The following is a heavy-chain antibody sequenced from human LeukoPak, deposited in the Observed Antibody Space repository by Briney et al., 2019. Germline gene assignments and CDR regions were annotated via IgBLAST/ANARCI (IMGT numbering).Heavy chain of an antibody. D-gene: IGHD3-22*01. CDR1: GFTFSSYA. V-gene: IGHV3-30-3*01. J-gene: IGHJ4*02. CDR3: AREGYYDSSGYFDY. Sequence: QPGRSLRLSCAASGFTFSSYAMHWVRQAPGKGLEWVAVISYDGSNKYYADSVKGRFTISRDNSKNTLYLQMNSLRAEDTAVYYCAREGYYDSSGYFDYWGQGTLVTVSS. CDR2: ISYDGSNK.